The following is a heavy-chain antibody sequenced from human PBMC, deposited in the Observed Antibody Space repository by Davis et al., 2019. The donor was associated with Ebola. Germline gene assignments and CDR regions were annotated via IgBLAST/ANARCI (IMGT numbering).Heavy chain of an antibody. CDR3: ARMGKSYYDSLWDY. CDR1: GYMFTNYW. V-gene: IGHV5-51*01. CDR2: IYPGDSDT. J-gene: IGHJ4*02. D-gene: IGHD3-10*01. Sequence: ESLMISCKCSGYMFTNYWIGWLRHIPGKGLEWMGIIYPGDSDTRYSPSFQGQVTISADKSITTAYLQWSSLKASDTAMYYCARMGKSYYDSLWDYWGQGTLVTVSS.